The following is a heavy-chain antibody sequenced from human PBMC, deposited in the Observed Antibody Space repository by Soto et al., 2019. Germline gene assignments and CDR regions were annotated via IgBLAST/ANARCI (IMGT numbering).Heavy chain of an antibody. J-gene: IGHJ6*02. CDR1: GGSISSYY. CDR2: IYYSGNT. CDR3: ARAAVTHERYHYGMDV. V-gene: IGHV4-59*01. D-gene: IGHD4-17*01. Sequence: KASETLSLTCTVPGGSISSYYWSWIRQSPGKGLEWIGCIYYSGNTNYNPSLKSRVTISVNTSKNQFSLRLTSVTAADTAVYYCARAAVTHERYHYGMDVWGQGTTVTVSS.